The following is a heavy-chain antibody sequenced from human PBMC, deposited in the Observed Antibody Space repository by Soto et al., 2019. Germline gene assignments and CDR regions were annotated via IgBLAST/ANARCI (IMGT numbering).Heavy chain of an antibody. Sequence: QVQLVQSGAEVKKPGSSVKVSCKASGGTFSSYAISWVRQAPGQGLEWMGGIIPIFGTANYAQKFQGRVTITADKFTSTSYTELSSLSSEDTAVYYCASRTTYSSGQPIDYWGQGTLGTVSS. D-gene: IGHD6-19*01. CDR2: IIPIFGTA. CDR3: ASRTTYSSGQPIDY. CDR1: GGTFSSYA. V-gene: IGHV1-69*06. J-gene: IGHJ4*02.